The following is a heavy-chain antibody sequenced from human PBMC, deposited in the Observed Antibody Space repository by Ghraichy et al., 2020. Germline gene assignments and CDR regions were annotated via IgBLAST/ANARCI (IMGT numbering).Heavy chain of an antibody. Sequence: SQTLSLTCTVSGGSISSGGYYWSWIRQHPGKGLEWIGYIYYSGSTYYNPSLKSRVTISVDTSKNQFSLKLSSVTAADTAVYYCASYLDYYDSSGYEGNWPWGQGTLVTVSS. J-gene: IGHJ5*02. CDR3: ASYLDYYDSSGYEGNWP. V-gene: IGHV4-31*02. D-gene: IGHD3-22*01. CDR1: GGSISSGGYY. CDR2: IYYSGST.